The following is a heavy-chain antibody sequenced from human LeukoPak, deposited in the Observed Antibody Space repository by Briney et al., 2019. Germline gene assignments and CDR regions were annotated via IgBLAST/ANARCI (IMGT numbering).Heavy chain of an antibody. CDR1: GFTFSSYA. D-gene: IGHD3-22*01. CDR3: AKSLRYYDEFDY. CDR2: ISSGGGGA. J-gene: IGHJ4*02. Sequence: GGSLRLSCAASGFTFSSYAMSWVRQAPGKGLEWVSGISSGGGGAYYAESVKGRFTISRDNSKNTLYLQMNSLRAEDTAVYYCAKSLRYYDEFDYWGQGTLVTVSS. V-gene: IGHV3-23*01.